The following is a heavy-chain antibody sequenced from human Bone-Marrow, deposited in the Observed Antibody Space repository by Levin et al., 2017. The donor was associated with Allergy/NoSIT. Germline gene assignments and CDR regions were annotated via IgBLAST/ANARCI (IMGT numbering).Heavy chain of an antibody. CDR1: GGSISNYY. V-gene: IGHV4-59*01. CDR3: ARDPQWLRFNAFDI. Sequence: PSETLSLTCTVSGGSISNYYWSWIRQPPGKGLEWIGYIYYSGTTNYNPSLKSRVTISVDTSKNQFSLKLRSVTAADTAVYYCARDPQWLRFNAFDIWGRGTMVTVSS. CDR2: IYYSGTT. J-gene: IGHJ3*02. D-gene: IGHD5-12*01.